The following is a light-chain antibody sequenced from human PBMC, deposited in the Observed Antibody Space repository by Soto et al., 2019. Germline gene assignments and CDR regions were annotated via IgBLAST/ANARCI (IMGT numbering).Light chain of an antibody. V-gene: IGLV2-14*01. Sequence: QSALTQPAPVSGSPGQSITISCTGTSSDVGAYNYVSWYQHHPGKVPKLLIYGVTNRPSGVSDRFSGSKSGNTASLTISGLQAEDEADYYCSSKRDSSTLFVFGTGTKVTVL. CDR2: GVT. CDR1: SSDVGAYNY. CDR3: SSKRDSSTLFV. J-gene: IGLJ1*01.